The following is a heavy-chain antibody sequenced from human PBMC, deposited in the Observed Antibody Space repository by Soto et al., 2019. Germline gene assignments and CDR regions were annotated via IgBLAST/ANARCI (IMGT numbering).Heavy chain of an antibody. CDR3: ARSHLAVAVSPWFDP. CDR1: GLSITDSVMG. V-gene: IGHV2-26*01. J-gene: IGHJ5*02. CDR2: IDSSGEK. D-gene: IGHD6-19*01. Sequence: QVTLKESGPVLVKPTETLTLRCTVSGLSITDSVMGVSWIRQPPGQALEWLAHIDSSGEKSYRTFLKSRLAISKDTSKSQIVLTMTNMDPADTATYYCARSHLAVAVSPWFDPWGQGILVTVSS.